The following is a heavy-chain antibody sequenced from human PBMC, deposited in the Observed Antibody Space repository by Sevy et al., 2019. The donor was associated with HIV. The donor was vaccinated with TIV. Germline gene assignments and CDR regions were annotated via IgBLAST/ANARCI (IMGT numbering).Heavy chain of an antibody. CDR3: TRVEGATDWGMDV. CDR1: GFTFGDYT. Sequence: GGSLRLSCTASGFTFGDYTMCWVRQAPGTGLEWVSFIRSKAYGGTTQYAASVKGRFTISRDDSKSIAYLQMNSLRTEDTAVYYCTRVEGATDWGMDVWGQWTTVTVSS. D-gene: IGHD1-26*01. J-gene: IGHJ6*02. V-gene: IGHV3-49*04. CDR2: IRSKAYGGTT.